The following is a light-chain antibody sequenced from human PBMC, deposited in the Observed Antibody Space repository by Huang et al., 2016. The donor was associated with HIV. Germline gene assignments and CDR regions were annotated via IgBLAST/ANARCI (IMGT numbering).Light chain of an antibody. V-gene: IGKV3-15*01. CDR3: QQSHDWPPYT. J-gene: IGKJ2*01. CDR1: QRVSSN. CDR2: GAS. Sequence: EIVMTQSPVTLSVSPGESATLSCRASQRVSSNLAWYQQKPGQAPRLLIYGASTRATGIPARFSGSGSGTEFTLTISNLQSEDFAVYYCQQSHDWPPYTFGQGTKLEIK.